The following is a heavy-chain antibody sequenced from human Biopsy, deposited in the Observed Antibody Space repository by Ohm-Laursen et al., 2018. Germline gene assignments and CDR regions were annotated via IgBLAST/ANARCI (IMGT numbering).Heavy chain of an antibody. Sequence: GTLSLTCTVSGGSFTGHYWSWIRQPPGQGLEWIGHISYTGYTSYNSSLKSRVTISVDTSRNHFSLRLSSLTAADTAVYYCSRGSNDFGGLYFPRWGQGTLLTVSS. V-gene: IGHV4-59*11. CDR3: SRGSNDFGGLYFPR. J-gene: IGHJ4*02. CDR1: GGSFTGHY. CDR2: ISYTGYT. D-gene: IGHD4-23*01.